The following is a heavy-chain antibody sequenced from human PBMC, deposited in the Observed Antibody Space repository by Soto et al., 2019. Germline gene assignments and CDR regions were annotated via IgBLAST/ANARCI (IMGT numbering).Heavy chain of an antibody. V-gene: IGHV1-18*01. J-gene: IGHJ4*02. Sequence: QVQLEQSGVEVKKPGASVRVACKTSASIFTRYGFSWVRQAPGQGLEWMGWISAYNGDTKYAQNFQGRVTMTTDTSTRTAYMELRTLRIDDTAGDYCTSDYGDENSWGQGTLVTVSS. CDR2: ISAYNGDT. CDR3: TSDYGDENS. D-gene: IGHD4-17*01. CDR1: ASIFTRYG.